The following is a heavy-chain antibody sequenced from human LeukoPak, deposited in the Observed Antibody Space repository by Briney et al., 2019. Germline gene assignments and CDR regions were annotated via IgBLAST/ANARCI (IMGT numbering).Heavy chain of an antibody. D-gene: IGHD6-19*01. V-gene: IGHV3-30*03. Sequence: GRSLRLSCAASGFTFSSYGMHWVRQAPGKGLEWVAVISYDGSNKYYADSVKGRFTISRDNSKNTLYLQMNSLRAEDTAVYYCAREEVSGWYKIIDYWGQGTLVTVSS. CDR2: ISYDGSNK. CDR1: GFTFSSYG. CDR3: AREEVSGWYKIIDY. J-gene: IGHJ4*02.